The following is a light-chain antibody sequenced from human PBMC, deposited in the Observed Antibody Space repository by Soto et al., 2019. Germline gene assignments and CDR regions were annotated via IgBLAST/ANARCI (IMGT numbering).Light chain of an antibody. J-gene: IGKJ1*01. CDR3: QQASGSPWT. CDR1: QNINSW. V-gene: IGKV1-12*01. CDR2: AAS. Sequence: DIQMTQSPSSVSASVGDRVTITCRASQNINSWLGWYQQRPGKAPKLLIYAASSLQGGVPSRFSGSGSGTDFSLTISNLQPEDFATYYCQQASGSPWTFGQGTKVDIK.